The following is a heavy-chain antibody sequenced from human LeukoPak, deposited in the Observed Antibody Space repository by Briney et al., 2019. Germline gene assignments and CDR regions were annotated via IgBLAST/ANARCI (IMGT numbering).Heavy chain of an antibody. J-gene: IGHJ4*02. Sequence: GESLKISCRGSGYTFATYWIGWVRQMPGKGLEWMGIIYPSDSDTRYSPSFQGQVTISVDKSINTAYLQWSSLKASDTAMYYCATPYPREYCSSTTCYFNYWGQGTLVTVSS. D-gene: IGHD2-2*01. CDR1: GYTFATYW. V-gene: IGHV5-51*01. CDR3: ATPYPREYCSSTTCYFNY. CDR2: IYPSDSDT.